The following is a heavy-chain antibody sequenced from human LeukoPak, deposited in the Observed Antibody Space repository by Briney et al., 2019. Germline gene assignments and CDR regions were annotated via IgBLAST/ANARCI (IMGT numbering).Heavy chain of an antibody. D-gene: IGHD4-17*01. CDR3: ARGPLRSDRTGHEEDY. CDR1: GYTFTSYG. Sequence: AASVKVSCKASGYTFTSYGISWVRQAPGQGLEWMGWISAYNGNTNYAQKLQGRVTMTTDTSTSTAYMELRSLRSDETAVYYCARGPLRSDRTGHEEDYWGQGTLVTVSS. V-gene: IGHV1-18*01. CDR2: ISAYNGNT. J-gene: IGHJ4*02.